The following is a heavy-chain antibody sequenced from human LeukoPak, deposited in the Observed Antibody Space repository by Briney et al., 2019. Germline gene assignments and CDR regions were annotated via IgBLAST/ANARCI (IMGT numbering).Heavy chain of an antibody. J-gene: IGHJ5*02. CDR2: VDHSGTT. CDR3: AKGGRGGYLEFDP. Sequence: KSSETLSLTCAVSGGSISGDNWWSWVRQPPGKGLEWIGEVDHSGTTNYNPSLKSRVTISGDKSKNQFSLKMNSVTAADTAAYYCAKGGRGGYLEFDPWGQGTLVTVSS. V-gene: IGHV4-4*02. D-gene: IGHD5-24*01. CDR1: GGSISGDNW.